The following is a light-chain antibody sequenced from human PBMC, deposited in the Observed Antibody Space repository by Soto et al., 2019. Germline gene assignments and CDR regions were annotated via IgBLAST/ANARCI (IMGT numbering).Light chain of an antibody. V-gene: IGLV2-14*01. CDR2: EVA. J-gene: IGLJ3*02. Sequence: QSALTQPASVSGSPGQSITISCAGTTSDVGAYNYVSWYQQHPGTAPRLIIFEVANRPSGVSSRFSGSKSGNTASLTISGLQAEDEANYYCSSYSLSPSTSWLFGGGTQLTVL. CDR3: SSYSLSPSTSWL. CDR1: TSDVGAYNY.